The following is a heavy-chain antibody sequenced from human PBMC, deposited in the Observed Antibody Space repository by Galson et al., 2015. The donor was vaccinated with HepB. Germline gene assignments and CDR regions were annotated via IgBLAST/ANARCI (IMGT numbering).Heavy chain of an antibody. J-gene: IGHJ6*02. Sequence: SLRLSCAASGFTFSNYAMSWVRQAPGKGLEWVSTISDVGGNTYYADSVKGRFTISRDNSKNTLYLQMDTLRAEDTAVYYCQIKYSFGYPGGMDVWGQGTTVTVSS. D-gene: IGHD5-18*01. CDR3: QIKYSFGYPGGMDV. CDR2: ISDVGGNT. V-gene: IGHV3-23*01. CDR1: GFTFSNYA.